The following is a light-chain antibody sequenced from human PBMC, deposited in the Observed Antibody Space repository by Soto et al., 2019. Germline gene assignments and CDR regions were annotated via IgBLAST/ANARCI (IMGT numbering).Light chain of an antibody. CDR2: DAS. V-gene: IGKV1-33*01. CDR3: QHYDTFPYT. CDR1: QNINNY. Sequence: DIQMTQSPSSLSASVGDRVTITCQASQNINNYLNWYQQKPGRAPKLLIYDASNLEAGVPSRFRGSGSGTEFTLTISSLRPDDFATYYCQHYDTFPYTFGQGTKLEIK. J-gene: IGKJ2*01.